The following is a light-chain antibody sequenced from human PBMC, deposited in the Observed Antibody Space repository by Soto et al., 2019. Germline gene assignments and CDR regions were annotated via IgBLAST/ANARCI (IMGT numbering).Light chain of an antibody. V-gene: IGKV3D-20*02. CDR2: DAS. J-gene: IGKJ5*01. Sequence: EIILTQSPYTLSLSPGERATLSCRASQSVRNSYLAWYQQKPGQAPRFLIYDASTRATGIPARFSGSGSGTDFILTISYLEPEDFAAYYCLQRSDWPITFGQGTRLEIK. CDR3: LQRSDWPIT. CDR1: QSVRNSY.